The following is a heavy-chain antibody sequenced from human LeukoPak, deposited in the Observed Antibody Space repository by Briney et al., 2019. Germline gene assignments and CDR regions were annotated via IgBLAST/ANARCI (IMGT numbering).Heavy chain of an antibody. CDR2: IEEDGSEK. D-gene: IGHD3-22*01. Sequence: GGSLRLSCAASGFTFSSYWMSWVRQAPGKGLEWVANIEEDGSEKHYVDSVKGRFTISRDNAKNSLYLQMSSLRAEDTAVYYCARARPPDSSGYYPPEYFQHWGQGTLVTVSS. V-gene: IGHV3-7*04. J-gene: IGHJ1*01. CDR3: ARARPPDSSGYYPPEYFQH. CDR1: GFTFSSYW.